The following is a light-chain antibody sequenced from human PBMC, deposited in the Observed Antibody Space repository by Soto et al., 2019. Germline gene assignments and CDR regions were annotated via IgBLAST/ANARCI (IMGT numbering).Light chain of an antibody. Sequence: VVLTQSPATLSLSPGEPATLSCRASRDVYINALAWYQQKPVRTPTLLIYGASPMDTGIPDRFSATRSGTEFSLTISSLEPEDFAVYYCQQYGASPFRFGPVNRVEI. CDR2: GAS. J-gene: IGKJ3*01. CDR1: RDVYINA. CDR3: QQYGASPFR. V-gene: IGKV3-20*01.